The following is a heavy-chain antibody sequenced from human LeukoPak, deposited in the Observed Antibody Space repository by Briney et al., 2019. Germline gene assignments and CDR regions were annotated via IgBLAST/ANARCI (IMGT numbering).Heavy chain of an antibody. D-gene: IGHD3-10*01. V-gene: IGHV4-34*01. CDR1: GGSFSGDY. J-gene: IGHJ6*03. Sequence: SETLSLTCAVYGGSFSGDYWSWIRQPPGKGLEWIGSMYYSGSTYYNPSLKSRVTISVDTSKSHFSLKLSSVTAADTAVYYCARCTSEDVHYYYYYMDAWGNGTTVTVSS. CDR2: MYYSGST. CDR3: ARCTSEDVHYYYYYMDA.